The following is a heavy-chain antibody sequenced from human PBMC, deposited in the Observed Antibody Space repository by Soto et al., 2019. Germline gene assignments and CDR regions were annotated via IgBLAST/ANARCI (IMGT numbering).Heavy chain of an antibody. CDR3: ARLKRDGYSMNYYYYGMDV. J-gene: IGHJ6*02. Sequence: PGESLKISCKGSGYSFTSYWIGWVRQMPGKGLEWMGIIYPGDSDTRYSPSFQGQVTISADKSISTAYLQWSSLKASDTAMYYCARLKRDGYSMNYYYYGMDVWGQGTTVTVSS. CDR2: IYPGDSDT. D-gene: IGHD4-4*01. CDR1: GYSFTSYW. V-gene: IGHV5-51*01.